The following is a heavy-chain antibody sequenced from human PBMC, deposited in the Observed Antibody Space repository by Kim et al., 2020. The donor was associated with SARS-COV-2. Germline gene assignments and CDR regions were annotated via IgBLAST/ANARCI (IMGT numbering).Heavy chain of an antibody. V-gene: IGHV3-7*01. CDR1: GFTFSIYW. CDR2: IKADGSEE. Sequence: GGSLRLSCAASGFTFSIYWMSWVRQAPGKGLEWVASIKADGSEEYYVDSVKGRFTISRDNAKKSLFLQMNSLRGEDTSVYYCARIAGNSSSWYVSWGQGTLVTVSS. J-gene: IGHJ5*01. D-gene: IGHD6-13*01. CDR3: ARIAGNSSSWYVS.